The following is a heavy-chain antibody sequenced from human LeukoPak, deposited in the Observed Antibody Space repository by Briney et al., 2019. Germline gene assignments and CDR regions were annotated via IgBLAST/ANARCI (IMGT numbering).Heavy chain of an antibody. CDR3: ARDLMHCSSTSCYRAYSWFDP. CDR2: ISAYNGNT. J-gene: IGHJ5*02. CDR1: GYTFTSYG. Sequence: ASVKVSCKASGYTFTSYGISWVRQAPGQGLEWMGWISAYNGNTNYAQKLQGRVTMTTDTSTSTAYMELRSLRSDDTAVYYCARDLMHCSSTSCYRAYSWFDPWGQGALVTVSS. V-gene: IGHV1-18*01. D-gene: IGHD2-2*02.